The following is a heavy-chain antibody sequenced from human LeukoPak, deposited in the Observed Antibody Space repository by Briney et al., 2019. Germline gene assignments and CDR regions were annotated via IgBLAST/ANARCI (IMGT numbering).Heavy chain of an antibody. J-gene: IGHJ5*02. Sequence: ASVKVSCKASGYIFTSFYMHWVRQAPGQGLEWMGWINPNSGGTNYAQKFQGRVTMTRDTSISTAYMELSRLRSDDTAVYYCAREVPFRSSWSNGWFDAWGQGTLVTVSS. D-gene: IGHD6-13*01. CDR1: GYIFTSFY. CDR2: INPNSGGT. V-gene: IGHV1-2*02. CDR3: AREVPFRSSWSNGWFDA.